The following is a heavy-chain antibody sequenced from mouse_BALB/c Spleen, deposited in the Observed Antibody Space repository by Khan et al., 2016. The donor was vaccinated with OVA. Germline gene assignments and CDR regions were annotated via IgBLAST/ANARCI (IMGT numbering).Heavy chain of an antibody. CDR1: GYSITSAYS. J-gene: IGHJ3*01. CDR3: AGGFPAY. V-gene: IGHV3-1*02. Sequence: EVQLQESGPDLVKPSQSLSLTCTVTGYSITSAYSWHWIRQFPGNKLEWMGYIHYSGGTSYNPSLKSRISITRDTSKNQFFLQLNYVTTEDTATYYCAGGFPAYWGQGTLVTVSA. CDR2: IHYSGGT.